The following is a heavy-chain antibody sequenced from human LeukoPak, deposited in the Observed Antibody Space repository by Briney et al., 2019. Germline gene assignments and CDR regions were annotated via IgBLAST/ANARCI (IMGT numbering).Heavy chain of an antibody. Sequence: NASETLSLTCTVSGGSISSSSYYWGWIRQPPGKGLEWIGSIYYSGSTYYNPSLKSRVTISVDTSKNQFSLKLSSVTAADTAVYYCARHSGWYFGYWGQGTLVTVSS. J-gene: IGHJ4*02. V-gene: IGHV4-39*07. CDR3: ARHSGWYFGY. CDR2: IYYSGST. CDR1: GGSISSSSYY. D-gene: IGHD6-19*01.